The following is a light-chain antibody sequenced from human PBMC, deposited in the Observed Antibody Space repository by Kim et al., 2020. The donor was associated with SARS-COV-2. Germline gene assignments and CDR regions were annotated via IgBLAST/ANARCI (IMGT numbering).Light chain of an antibody. CDR2: GAS. CDR3: QQLTSYPLS. CDR1: QDIRTY. V-gene: IGKV1-9*01. Sequence: SPSVNDRVAISCRASQDIRTYLVLYQQKPGKAPTLLIYGASNLQRGVPSRFSGSGSGTDFTLTVSSLQPEDFATYYCQQLTSYPLSFGGGTKIEI. J-gene: IGKJ4*01.